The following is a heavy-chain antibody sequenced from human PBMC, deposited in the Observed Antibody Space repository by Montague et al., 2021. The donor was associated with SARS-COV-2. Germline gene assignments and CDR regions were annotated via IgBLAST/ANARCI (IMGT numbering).Heavy chain of an antibody. CDR2: ISHTGHT. D-gene: IGHD5/OR15-5a*01. CDR3: ARSHYSVSWFPD. J-gene: IGHJ4*02. V-gene: IGHV4-34*01. CDR1: GGSFSAYF. Sequence: SETLSLTCAIYGGSFSAYFWSWIRQSPGKGLEWIGEISHTGHTRYNPSLQSRVSISGDSSENQFSLTLTSVTAADTAVYYCARSHYSVSWFPDWGKGTLVSVSS.